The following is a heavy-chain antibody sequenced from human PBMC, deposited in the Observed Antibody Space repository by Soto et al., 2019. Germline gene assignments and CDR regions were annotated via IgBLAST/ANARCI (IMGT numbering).Heavy chain of an antibody. CDR1: GYTFTTHG. J-gene: IGHJ1*01. CDR2: ISPYNGKT. D-gene: IGHD6-13*01. V-gene: IGHV1-18*04. CDR3: ARGGYSSSWPLYFQH. Sequence: ASVKVSCKASGYTFTTHGISWVRQAPGQGLEWMGWISPYNGKTTYAQKVQGRVTMTTDTSTSTAYMELSSLRSEDTAVYYCARGGYSSSWPLYFQHWGQGTLVTVSS.